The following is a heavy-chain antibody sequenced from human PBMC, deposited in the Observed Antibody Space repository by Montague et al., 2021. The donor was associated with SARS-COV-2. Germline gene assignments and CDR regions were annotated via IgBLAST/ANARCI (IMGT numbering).Heavy chain of an antibody. Sequence: SETLSLTCAVYGGPLSGYYWAWIRQTPAKGLEWIGEINHSGSTNYSPSLKSRLTISVDTSKKQFSLKLNSMTAADTAVYYCARGADYDFWSGFLRYKWFDPWGLGTPVTVSS. D-gene: IGHD3-3*01. CDR3: ARGADYDFWSGFLRYKWFDP. V-gene: IGHV4-34*01. J-gene: IGHJ5*02. CDR1: GGPLSGYY. CDR2: INHSGST.